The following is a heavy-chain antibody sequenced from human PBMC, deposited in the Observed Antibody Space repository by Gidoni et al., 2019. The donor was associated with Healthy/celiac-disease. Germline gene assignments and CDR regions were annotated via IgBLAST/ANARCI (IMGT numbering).Heavy chain of an antibody. Sequence: EVQLVESGGGLVKPGGSLRLSCAASGFTFRSYSMNWVRQAPGKGLEWVSSISSSSSYIYYADSVKGRFTISRDNAKNSLYLQMNSLRAEDTAVYYCARARIAVADYYYYGMDVWGQGTTVTVSS. D-gene: IGHD6-19*01. J-gene: IGHJ6*02. V-gene: IGHV3-21*01. CDR1: GFTFRSYS. CDR3: ARARIAVADYYYYGMDV. CDR2: ISSSSSYI.